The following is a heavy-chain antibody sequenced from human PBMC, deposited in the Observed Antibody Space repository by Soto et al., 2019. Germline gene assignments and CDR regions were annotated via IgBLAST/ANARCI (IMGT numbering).Heavy chain of an antibody. J-gene: IGHJ4*02. V-gene: IGHV5-10-1*01. CDR1: GYSFAGYW. CDR3: ARQIYDSDTGPNFQYYFDS. CDR2: IDPSDSQT. D-gene: IGHD3-22*01. Sequence: LKISCKGSGYSFAGYWITWVRQKPGKGLEWMGRIDPSDSQTYYSPSFRGHVTISVTKSITTVFLQWSSLRASDTAMYYCARQIYDSDTGPNFQYYFDSWGQGTPVTVS.